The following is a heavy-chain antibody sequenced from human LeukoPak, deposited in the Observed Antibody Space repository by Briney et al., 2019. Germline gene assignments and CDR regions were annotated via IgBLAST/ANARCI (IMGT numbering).Heavy chain of an antibody. J-gene: IGHJ6*03. CDR1: GFTFSSYS. V-gene: IGHV3-21*01. CDR2: ISSSNYI. CDR3: ARGVDYYYYYMDV. Sequence: PGGSLRLSCAASGFTFSSYSMSWVRQAPGKGLEWVSSISSSNYIYYADSAKGRFTISRDNAKNSMYLQMNSLRAEDTAVYYCARGVDYYYYYMDVWGKGTTVTVSS.